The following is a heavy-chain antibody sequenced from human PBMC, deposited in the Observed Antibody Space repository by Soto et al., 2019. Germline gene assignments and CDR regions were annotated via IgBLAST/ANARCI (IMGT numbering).Heavy chain of an antibody. CDR1: GFSFSSYS. Sequence: EVQLVESGGGLVKPGGSLRLSCAASGFSFSSYSMNWFRQAPGKGLEWVSSISSSARHINYADSVKGRFTISRDKAKKSRYMQMNSLRGEDTAVYYCARGYTGYCTGCTGSWFAPWGQGTLVTVSS. V-gene: IGHV3-21*01. D-gene: IGHD2-8*02. CDR2: ISSSARHI. J-gene: IGHJ5*02. CDR3: ARGYTGYCTGCTGSWFAP.